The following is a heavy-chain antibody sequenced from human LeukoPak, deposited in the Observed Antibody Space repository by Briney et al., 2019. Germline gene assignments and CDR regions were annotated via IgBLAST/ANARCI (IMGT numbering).Heavy chain of an antibody. CDR3: ARGPNSNWSGLDF. CDR2: ISPTGSTT. Sequence: GSLSLSCTASGFSFSGHWMHWARQLPGKGLVWVSRISPTGSTTSYADSVKGRFTVSRDNAKNTLYLQVNNLRAEDTAVYYCARGPNSNWSGLDFWGQGTLLTVSS. D-gene: IGHD6-6*01. J-gene: IGHJ4*02. V-gene: IGHV3-74*01. CDR1: GFSFSGHW.